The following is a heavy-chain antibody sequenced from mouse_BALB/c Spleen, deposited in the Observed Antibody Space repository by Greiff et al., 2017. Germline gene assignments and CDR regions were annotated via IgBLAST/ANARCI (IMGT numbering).Heavy chain of an antibody. CDR3: ARRSLHYYGTPDWYFDV. V-gene: IGHV2-2*02. Sequence: VKLQESGPGLVQPSQSLSITCTVSGFSLTSYGVHWVRQSPGKGLEWLGVIWSGGSTDYNAAFISRLSISKDNSKSQVFFKMNSLQANDTAIYYCARRSLHYYGTPDWYFDVWGAGTTVTVSS. CDR1: GFSLTSYG. CDR2: IWSGGST. D-gene: IGHD1-2*01. J-gene: IGHJ1*01.